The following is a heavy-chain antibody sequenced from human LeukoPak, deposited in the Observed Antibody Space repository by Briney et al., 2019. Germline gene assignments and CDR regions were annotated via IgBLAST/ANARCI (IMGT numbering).Heavy chain of an antibody. CDR3: ASGHSSSWYYFDY. D-gene: IGHD6-13*01. V-gene: IGHV1-69*01. Sequence: SGKASCKASGGTFSSYAVSWVRQAPGQGLEWMGGIIPIFGTANHAQKLQGRVTITADESTSTAYMELSSLRSEDTAVYYCASGHSSSWYYFDYWGQGTLVTVSS. CDR1: GGTFSSYA. CDR2: IIPIFGTA. J-gene: IGHJ4*02.